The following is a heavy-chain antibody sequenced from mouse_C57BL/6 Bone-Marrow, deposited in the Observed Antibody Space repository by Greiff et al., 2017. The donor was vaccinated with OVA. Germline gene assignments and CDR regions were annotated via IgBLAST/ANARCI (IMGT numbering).Heavy chain of an antibody. V-gene: IGHV5-6*01. CDR1: GFTFSSYG. Sequence: EVQLVESGGDLVKPGGSLKLSCAASGFTFSSYGMSWVRQTPDKRLEWVATISSGGSYTYYPDSVKGRFTISRDNAKNTLYLQMSSLKSEDTAMYYCAREVLRYPSYWYFDVWGTGTTVTVSS. J-gene: IGHJ1*03. CDR2: ISSGGSYT. CDR3: AREVLRYPSYWYFDV. D-gene: IGHD1-1*01.